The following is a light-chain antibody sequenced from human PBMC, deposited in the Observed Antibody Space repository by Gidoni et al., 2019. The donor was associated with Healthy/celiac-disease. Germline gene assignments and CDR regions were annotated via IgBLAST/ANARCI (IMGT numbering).Light chain of an antibody. V-gene: IGKV3-11*01. CDR1: QSVSSY. Sequence: ELVLRQSPATLSLSPGERATLSCRASQSVSSYLAWYQQTPGQAPRLLIYDASNRATGIPARFSGSGSGTAFTLTISSLEPEDFAVYYCQQRRTFGGGTKVEIK. CDR2: DAS. J-gene: IGKJ4*01. CDR3: QQRRT.